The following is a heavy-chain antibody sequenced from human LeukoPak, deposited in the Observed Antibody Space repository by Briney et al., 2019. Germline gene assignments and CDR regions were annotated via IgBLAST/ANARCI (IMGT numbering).Heavy chain of an antibody. Sequence: ASVKVSCKASGYTFPSYFMHWVRQAPGQGLEWMGVINPTGGSTTYAQKFQGRVTMTRDTSTSTAYMELRSLRSDDTAVYYCASLYCSGGSCYSEDYYGMDVWGQGTTVTVSS. J-gene: IGHJ6*02. CDR1: GYTFPSYF. D-gene: IGHD2-15*01. CDR2: INPTGGST. V-gene: IGHV1-46*01. CDR3: ASLYCSGGSCYSEDYYGMDV.